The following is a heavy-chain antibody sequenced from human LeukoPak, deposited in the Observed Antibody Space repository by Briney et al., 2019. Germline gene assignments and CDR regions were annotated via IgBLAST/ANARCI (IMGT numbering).Heavy chain of an antibody. D-gene: IGHD2-2*01. J-gene: IGHJ6*03. CDR1: GFTFSSYA. Sequence: GGSLRLSCAPSGFTFSSYAMSWVRQAPGKGLEWVSAISGSGGSTYYADSVKGRFTISRDNSKNTLYLQMNSLRAEDTAVYYWAKMPRGDYYMTSGAKGPRSPSP. V-gene: IGHV3-23*01. CDR3: AKMPRGDYYMTS. CDR2: ISGSGGST.